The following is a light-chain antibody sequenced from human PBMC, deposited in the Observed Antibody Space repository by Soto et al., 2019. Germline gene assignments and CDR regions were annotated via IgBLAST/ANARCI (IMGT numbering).Light chain of an antibody. J-gene: IGLJ2*01. CDR2: DNN. V-gene: IGLV1-51*01. CDR3: GTWDSSLSAVV. Sequence: QSVLTQPPSVSAAPGQKVTISCSGSSSNIGNKYVSWYQQLPGTAPKLLIYDNNKRPSGIPDRFSGSKSGTSATLGITGLQTGDEADYYCGTWDSSLSAVVFGGGTTLTVL. CDR1: SSNIGNKY.